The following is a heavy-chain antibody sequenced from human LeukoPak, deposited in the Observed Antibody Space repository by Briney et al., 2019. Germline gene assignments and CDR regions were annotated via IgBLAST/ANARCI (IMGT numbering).Heavy chain of an antibody. CDR3: AREWEYSNSWFDY. CDR1: SGSISSYY. J-gene: IGHJ4*02. V-gene: IGHV4-59*01. CDR2: IYYSGST. D-gene: IGHD6-13*01. Sequence: PSETLSLTCTVSSGSISSYYWSWIRQPPGKGLEWIGYIYYSGSTNYNPSLKSRVTISVDMSKNQFSLKLSSVTAADTAVYYCAREWEYSNSWFDYWGQGTLVTVSS.